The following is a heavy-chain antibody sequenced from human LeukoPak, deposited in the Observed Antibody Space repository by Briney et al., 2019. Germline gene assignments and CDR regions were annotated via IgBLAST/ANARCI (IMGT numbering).Heavy chain of an antibody. CDR2: IISSGSTI. Sequence: GGSLRLSCAVSGFTFSSYEMNWVRQAPGKGLEWVSYIISSGSTIYYADSVKGRFTISRDNAKNSLYLQMNSLRAEDTAVYYCASPGENYYYYYYGMDVWGQGTTVTVSS. D-gene: IGHD3-10*01. CDR1: GFTFSSYE. CDR3: ASPGENYYYYYYGMDV. J-gene: IGHJ6*02. V-gene: IGHV3-48*03.